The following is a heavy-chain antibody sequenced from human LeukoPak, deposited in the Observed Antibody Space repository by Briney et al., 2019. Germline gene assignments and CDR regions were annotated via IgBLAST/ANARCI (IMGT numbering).Heavy chain of an antibody. CDR2: IKEDGSEK. D-gene: IGHD4-23*01. J-gene: IGHJ4*02. Sequence: GGSLRLSCAASGFTFSNYWMTWVRQAPGKGLEWVACIKEDGSEKYYVDSVRGRFTISRDNAKSSLYLQMNSLRAEDTAVYYCARRGDGGRSFDYWGQGTLVTVSS. V-gene: IGHV3-7*03. CDR1: GFTFSNYW. CDR3: ARRGDGGRSFDY.